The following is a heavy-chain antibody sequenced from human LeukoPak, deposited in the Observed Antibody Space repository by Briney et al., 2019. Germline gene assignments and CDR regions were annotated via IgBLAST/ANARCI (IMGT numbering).Heavy chain of an antibody. CDR1: GYTFTGYY. Sequence: GASVKVSCKASGYTFTGYYMHWVRQAPGQGLEWMGWMNPNSGNTGYAQKFQGRVTMTRNTSISTAYMELSSLRSEDTAVYYCARGRVPATVTTSLINDAFDIWGQGTMVTVSS. D-gene: IGHD4-17*01. CDR2: MNPNSGNT. J-gene: IGHJ3*02. V-gene: IGHV1-8*02. CDR3: ARGRVPATVTTSLINDAFDI.